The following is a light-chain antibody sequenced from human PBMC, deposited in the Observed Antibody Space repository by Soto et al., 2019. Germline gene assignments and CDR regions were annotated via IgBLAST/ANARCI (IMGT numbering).Light chain of an antibody. Sequence: DIVMTQTPLPSPVTLGQPASISCRSSQSLVYSDGNTYLSWLQQRPGQPPRLLIYKISNRVSGVPDRFSGSGAGTDFTLKISRVEAEDVGLYYCMPATQFPWTFGQGTKVEV. J-gene: IGKJ1*01. CDR3: MPATQFPWT. V-gene: IGKV2-24*01. CDR2: KIS. CDR1: QSLVYSDGNTY.